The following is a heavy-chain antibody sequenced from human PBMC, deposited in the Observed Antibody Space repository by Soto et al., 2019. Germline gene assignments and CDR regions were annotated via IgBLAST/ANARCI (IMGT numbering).Heavy chain of an antibody. CDR2: ISGSSASI. V-gene: IGHV3-21*01. CDR3: AREGSSSGKDAFDI. Sequence: GGSLRLSCAASGFTFSTYAMNWVRQAPGKGLEWVSSISGSSASIYYADSVKGRFTVSRDNAKNSLDLQMNSLRAGDTAVYYCAREGSSSGKDAFDIWGQGTMVTVSS. D-gene: IGHD6-25*01. CDR1: GFTFSTYA. J-gene: IGHJ3*02.